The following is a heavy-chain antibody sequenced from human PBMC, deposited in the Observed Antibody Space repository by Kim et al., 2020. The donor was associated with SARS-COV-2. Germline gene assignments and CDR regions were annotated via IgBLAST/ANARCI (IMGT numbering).Heavy chain of an antibody. Sequence: SETLSLTCAVSGGSISSGGYSWSWIRQPPGKGLEWIGYIYHSGSTYYNPSLKSRVTISVDRSKNQFSLKLSSVTAADTAVYYCARLKRITIFGDLGDPCYFDYWGQGTLVTVSS. CDR3: ARLKRITIFGDLGDPCYFDY. CDR2: IYHSGST. V-gene: IGHV4-30-2*01. J-gene: IGHJ4*02. D-gene: IGHD3-3*01. CDR1: GGSISSGGYS.